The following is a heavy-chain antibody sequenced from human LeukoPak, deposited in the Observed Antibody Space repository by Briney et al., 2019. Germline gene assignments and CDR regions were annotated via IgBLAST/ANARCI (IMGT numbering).Heavy chain of an antibody. V-gene: IGHV3-9*01. D-gene: IGHD2-15*01. CDR1: GFTFDDYA. J-gene: IGHJ2*01. Sequence: PGGSLRLSCAASGFTFDDYAMHWVRQAPGKGLEWVSGISWNSGSIAYADSVKGRFTISRDNAKQSLYLQVNSLRREDTALYYCAKGVRYCSGGSCYSSWYFDLWGRGTLVSVSS. CDR2: ISWNSGSI. CDR3: AKGVRYCSGGSCYSSWYFDL.